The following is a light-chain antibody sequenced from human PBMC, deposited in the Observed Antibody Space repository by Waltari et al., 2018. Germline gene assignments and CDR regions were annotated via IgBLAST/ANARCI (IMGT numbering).Light chain of an antibody. CDR2: IEVSGNF. CDR3: ETWDSDTWV. J-gene: IGLJ3*02. Sequence: QPVLTQSSSASASLGSSVKLTCTLSGGHRNYIIAWHQQQPGKAPRYLMKIEVSGNFKKGSGVPDRFSGSSSGADRHLTSSSLHSEDEADYFCETWDSDTWVFGGGTTVTV. V-gene: IGLV4-60*03. CDR1: GGHRNYI.